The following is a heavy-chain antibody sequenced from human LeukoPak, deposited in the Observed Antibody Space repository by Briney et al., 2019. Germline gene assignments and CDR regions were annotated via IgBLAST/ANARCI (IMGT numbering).Heavy chain of an antibody. J-gene: IGHJ4*02. V-gene: IGHV4-4*09. D-gene: IGHD5-24*01. CDR3: ARRSKNGYFLDS. CDR2: TFSSGAT. CDR1: GTSMSGYY. Sequence: SETLSLTCIVSGTSMSGYYWAWIRQPPGKGLEWIGHTFSSGATTYNPSLKSRVTISVDTSRSQFSLNLSSVTAADTAVYSCARRSKNGYFLDSWGQGILVTVSS.